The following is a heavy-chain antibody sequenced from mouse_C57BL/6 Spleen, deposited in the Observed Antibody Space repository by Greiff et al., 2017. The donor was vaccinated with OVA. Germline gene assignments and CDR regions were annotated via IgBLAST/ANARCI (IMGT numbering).Heavy chain of an antibody. J-gene: IGHJ1*03. V-gene: IGHV3-1*01. Sequence: EVKLVESGPGMVKPSQSLSLTCTVTGYSITSGYDWHWIRHFPGNKLEWMGYISYSGSTNYNPPLKSRISITHDTSKNHFFLKLNSVTTEDTATYYCAGRAYYFGWYFDVWGTGTTVTVSS. D-gene: IGHD1-1*01. CDR1: GYSITSGYD. CDR3: AGRAYYFGWYFDV. CDR2: ISYSGST.